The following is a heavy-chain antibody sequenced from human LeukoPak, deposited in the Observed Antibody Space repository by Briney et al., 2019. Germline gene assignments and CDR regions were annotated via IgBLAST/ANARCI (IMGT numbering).Heavy chain of an antibody. Sequence: KPPETLSLTCTVSGGSISSSSYYWGWIRQPPGKGLEWIGMIHYSGRTYYNTSLMSRVTISVDTSKDQFSLKLTSVSAADTAVYYCARLPVYSSGWQADFWGQGTLVTVSS. V-gene: IGHV4-39*01. D-gene: IGHD6-19*01. J-gene: IGHJ4*02. CDR2: IHYSGRT. CDR1: GGSISSSSYY. CDR3: ARLPVYSSGWQADF.